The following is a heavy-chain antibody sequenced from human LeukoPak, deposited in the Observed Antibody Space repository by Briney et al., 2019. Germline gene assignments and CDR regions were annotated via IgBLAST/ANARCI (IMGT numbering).Heavy chain of an antibody. CDR1: GFTFSSYA. J-gene: IGHJ4*02. V-gene: IGHV3-23*01. CDR3: AKDRYYDFWSGYYVY. CDR2: ISGSGGST. D-gene: IGHD3-3*01. Sequence: PGGSLRLSCAASGFTFSSYAMSWVRQAPGKGLEWASAISGSGGSTYYADSVKGRFTISRDNSKNTLYLQMNSLRAEDTAVYYCAKDRYYDFWSGYYVYCGQGTLVTVSP.